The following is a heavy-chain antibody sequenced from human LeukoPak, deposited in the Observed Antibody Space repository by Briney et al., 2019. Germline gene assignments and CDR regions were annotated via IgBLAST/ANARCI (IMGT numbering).Heavy chain of an antibody. CDR2: ISSSSSYI. CDR3: ARTSKVDTAMASFDY. Sequence: GGSLRLSCVASGFTFSSYSMNWVRQAPGKGLEWVSSISSSSSYIYYADSVKGRFTISRDNAKNSLYLQMNSLRAEDTAVYYCARTSKVDTAMASFDYWGQGTLVTVSS. V-gene: IGHV3-21*01. J-gene: IGHJ4*02. D-gene: IGHD5-18*01. CDR1: GFTFSSYS.